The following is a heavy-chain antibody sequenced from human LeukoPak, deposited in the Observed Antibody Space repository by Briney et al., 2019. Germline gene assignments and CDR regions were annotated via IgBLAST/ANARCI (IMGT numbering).Heavy chain of an antibody. J-gene: IGHJ5*02. CDR2: ITVSDTST. V-gene: IGHV3-23*01. Sequence: GGSLRLSCAASGFPLRNYAMTWVRQAPGKGLEWVSTITVSDTSTYNADSVKGRFTISRGNSKNTLYLQMNSLRAEDTAVYYCAKVGSSSWYMGNWFDPWGQGTLVTVSS. CDR1: GFPLRNYA. D-gene: IGHD6-13*01. CDR3: AKVGSSSWYMGNWFDP.